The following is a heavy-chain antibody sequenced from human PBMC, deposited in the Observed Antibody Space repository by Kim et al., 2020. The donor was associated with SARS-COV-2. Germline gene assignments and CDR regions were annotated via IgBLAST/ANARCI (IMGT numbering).Heavy chain of an antibody. D-gene: IGHD6-13*01. Sequence: GGSLRLSCAASGFTFSSYWMSWVRQAPGKGLEWVANIKQDGSEKYYVDSVKGRFTISRDNAKNSLYLQMNSLRAEDTAVYYCAREVVAAGTPYYYYGMDVWGQGTTVTVSS. V-gene: IGHV3-7*01. J-gene: IGHJ6*02. CDR2: IKQDGSEK. CDR3: AREVVAAGTPYYYYGMDV. CDR1: GFTFSSYW.